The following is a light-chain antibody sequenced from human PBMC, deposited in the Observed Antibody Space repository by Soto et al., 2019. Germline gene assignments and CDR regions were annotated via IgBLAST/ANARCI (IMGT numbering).Light chain of an antibody. CDR2: EVS. Sequence: QSALTQPASVSGSPGQSITISCTGTSSDVGGYNYVSWYQQHPGKAPKLMIYEVSNRPSGVSNRFSGSKSGNTASLTISGLQAEDEGDYYCSSYTSSSILGVFGTGTKVTVL. CDR3: SSYTSSSILGV. CDR1: SSDVGGYNY. J-gene: IGLJ1*01. V-gene: IGLV2-14*01.